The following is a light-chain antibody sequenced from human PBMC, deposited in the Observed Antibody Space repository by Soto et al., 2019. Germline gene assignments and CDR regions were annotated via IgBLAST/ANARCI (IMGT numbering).Light chain of an antibody. CDR3: CSYRSVNTVV. Sequence: QSVLTQPPSVSGAPGQRVTISCTGNSSNLGAGYDVHWYQQLPGAAPKLVIFGNRNRPSGVPERFSGSKSGTSASLAITGLQAEDEADYYCCSYRSVNTVVFGRGTQLTVL. CDR2: GNR. CDR1: SSNLGAGYD. V-gene: IGLV1-40*01. J-gene: IGLJ2*01.